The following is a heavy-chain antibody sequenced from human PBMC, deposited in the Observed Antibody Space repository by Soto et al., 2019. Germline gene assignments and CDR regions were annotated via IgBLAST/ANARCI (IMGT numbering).Heavy chain of an antibody. J-gene: IGHJ3*02. V-gene: IGHV4-34*01. CDR3: ARVERGTATTVVDAFDI. D-gene: IGHD1-1*01. Sequence: QVQLQQWGAGLLKPSETLSLTCAVYGGFVSSGNYYWSWIRQPPGKGLEWIGEMSHSGGTHFNPSLKSRVTISVDTSKTQFSRKRSSVTAADTALYYCARVERGTATTVVDAFDIWGPGTMVTVSS. CDR1: GGFVSSGNYY. CDR2: MSHSGGT.